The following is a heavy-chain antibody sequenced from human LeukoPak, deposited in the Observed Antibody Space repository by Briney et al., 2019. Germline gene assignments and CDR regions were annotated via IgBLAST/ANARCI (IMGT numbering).Heavy chain of an antibody. D-gene: IGHD3-22*01. Sequence: SETLSLTCAVYGGSLSGYYWSWIRQPPGKGLEWIWEINHSGSTNYNPSLKSRVTISVDTSKNQFSLKLSSVTAADTAVYYCASRDYYDSSGYYGDYWGQGTLVTVSS. V-gene: IGHV4-34*01. CDR1: GGSLSGYY. J-gene: IGHJ4*02. CDR2: INHSGST. CDR3: ASRDYYDSSGYYGDY.